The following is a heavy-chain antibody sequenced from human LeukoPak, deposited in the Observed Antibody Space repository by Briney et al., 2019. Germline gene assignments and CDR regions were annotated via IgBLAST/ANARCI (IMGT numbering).Heavy chain of an antibody. D-gene: IGHD6-19*01. Sequence: GGSLRLSCSASGFTFSRYAMHWVRQAPGKGLEYVSAISSNGGSTYYADSVKGRFTISRDNAKNSLYLQLNSLRDEDTAVYYCASIAVADDFDYWGQGTLVTVSS. J-gene: IGHJ4*02. CDR3: ASIAVADDFDY. V-gene: IGHV3-64*04. CDR2: ISSNGGST. CDR1: GFTFSRYA.